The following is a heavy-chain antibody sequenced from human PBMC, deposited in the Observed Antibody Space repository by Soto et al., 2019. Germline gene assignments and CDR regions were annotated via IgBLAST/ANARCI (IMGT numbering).Heavy chain of an antibody. D-gene: IGHD3-3*01. CDR2: IKQDGSEK. V-gene: IGHV3-7*01. CDR1: GFTFSSYW. Sequence: GGSLRLSCAASGFTFSSYWTSWVRQAPGKGLEWVANIKQDGSEKYYVDSVKGRFTISRDNAKNSLYLQMNSLRAEDTAVYYCARDLRFNMDVWGKGTTVTVSS. J-gene: IGHJ6*04. CDR3: ARDLRFNMDV.